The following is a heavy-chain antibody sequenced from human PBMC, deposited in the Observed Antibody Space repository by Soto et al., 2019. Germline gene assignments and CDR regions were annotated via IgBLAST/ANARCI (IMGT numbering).Heavy chain of an antibody. CDR2: IYYSGST. J-gene: IGHJ6*02. V-gene: IGHV4-39*01. Sequence: SETLSHTCTVASAPVSSSTYTWGWIRQPPGKGLEWIGSIYYSGSTYYNPSLNSRVTVSVDTSKNRFSLKVTSVTAADTAVYYCARLHGYCISSSCHGHYAMDVWGQGTTVT. CDR1: SAPVSSSTYT. D-gene: IGHD2-2*01. CDR3: ARLHGYCISSSCHGHYAMDV.